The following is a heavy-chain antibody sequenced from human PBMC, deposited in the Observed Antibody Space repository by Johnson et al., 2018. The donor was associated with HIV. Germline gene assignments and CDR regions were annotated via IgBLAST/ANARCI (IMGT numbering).Heavy chain of an antibody. D-gene: IGHD3-22*01. CDR2: ISGSGGST. J-gene: IGHJ3*02. V-gene: IGHV3-23*04. CDR1: GFTFSSYA. Sequence: VQLVESGGGLVQPGGSLRLSCAASGFTFSSYAMSWVRQAPGKGLEWVSAISGSGGSTYYADSVKGRFTISRDNAKNSLYLQMNSLRPEDTALYYCAREPIVGITFFDIWGQGTMVTVSS. CDR3: AREPIVGITFFDI.